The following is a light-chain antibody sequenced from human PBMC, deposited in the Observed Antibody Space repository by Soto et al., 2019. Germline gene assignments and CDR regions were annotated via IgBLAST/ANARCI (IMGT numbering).Light chain of an antibody. J-gene: IGKJ1*01. CDR3: QQYYSYPRT. CDR2: AAS. V-gene: IGKV1-8*01. CDR1: KGISGY. Sequence: AIRMTQSPSSFSASTGDRFTITFWPSKGISGYLAWYQQKPGKAPKLLIYAASTLQSGVPSRFSGSGSGTDFTLTISCLQSEDFATYYCQQYYSYPRTFGQGTKVEIK.